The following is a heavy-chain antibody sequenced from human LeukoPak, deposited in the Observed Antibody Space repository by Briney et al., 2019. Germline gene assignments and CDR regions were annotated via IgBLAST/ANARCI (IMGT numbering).Heavy chain of an antibody. CDR2: TYYRSKWYN. D-gene: IGHD3-10*01. V-gene: IGHV6-1*01. CDR1: GDSVSSNSAA. Sequence: SQTLSLTFAISGDSVSSNSAAWNWIRQSPSRGLEWLGRTYYRSKWYNDYAVSVKSRITINPDTSKNQFSLQLNSVTPEDTAVYYCARGLMVWFGELWPSHFDYWGQGTLVTVSS. CDR3: ARGLMVWFGELWPSHFDY. J-gene: IGHJ4*02.